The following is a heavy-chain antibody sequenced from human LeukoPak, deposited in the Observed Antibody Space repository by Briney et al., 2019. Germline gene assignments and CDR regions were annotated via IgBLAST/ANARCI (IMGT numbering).Heavy chain of an antibody. V-gene: IGHV3-23*01. J-gene: IGHJ4*02. CDR3: AKMGTMIVVAIDY. CDR2: ISGSGGST. Sequence: GGSLGLSCAASGFTFSSYGMSWVRQAPGKGLEWVSAISGSGGSTYYADPVKGRSTISRDNSKNTLYLQMNSLRAEDTAVYYCAKMGTMIVVAIDYWGQGTLVTVSS. CDR1: GFTFSSYG. D-gene: IGHD3-22*01.